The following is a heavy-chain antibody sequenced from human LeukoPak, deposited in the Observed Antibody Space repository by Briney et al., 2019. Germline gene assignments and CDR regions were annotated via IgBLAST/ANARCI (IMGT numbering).Heavy chain of an antibody. CDR1: GFAFTNFG. Sequence: SGGSLRLSCAASGFAFTNFGMPWVRQAPGKGLEWVAMISYDGSDKYYADSVKGRFTTSKDFSKNTLYLQMSSLRAGDTAVYYCAKETPSYDFWSTTVHYSYFSAMDVWGQGTPVTVSS. D-gene: IGHD3-3*01. V-gene: IGHV3-30*18. CDR3: AKETPSYDFWSTTVHYSYFSAMDV. CDR2: ISYDGSDK. J-gene: IGHJ6*02.